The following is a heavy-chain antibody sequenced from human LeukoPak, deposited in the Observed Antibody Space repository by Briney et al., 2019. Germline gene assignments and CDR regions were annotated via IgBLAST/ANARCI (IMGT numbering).Heavy chain of an antibody. V-gene: IGHV3-30*18. J-gene: IGHJ4*02. Sequence: GGSLRLSCAASGFTFSSYGMHWVRQAPGKGLEWVAVISYDGSNKYYADSVKGRFTISRDNSKNTLYLQMNSLRAEDTAVYYCAKAYSGWSGRYSAFDYWGQGSLVTVSS. D-gene: IGHD5-12*01. CDR2: ISYDGSNK. CDR3: AKAYSGWSGRYSAFDY. CDR1: GFTFSSYG.